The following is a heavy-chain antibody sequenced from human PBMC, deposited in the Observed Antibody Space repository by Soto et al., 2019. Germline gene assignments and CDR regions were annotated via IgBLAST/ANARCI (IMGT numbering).Heavy chain of an antibody. Sequence: LRLSCAGSGFTLTRSAVSWVRQAPGKGLEWVPGISAGGGGTYYADSVKGRFTISRDISKNTVYLQMNGLRVEDTAVYYCAKDMGQWVETFDYWGRGTLGTVSS. CDR3: AKDMGQWVETFDY. J-gene: IGHJ4*01. CDR2: ISAGGGGT. D-gene: IGHD6-19*01. V-gene: IGHV3-23*01. CDR1: GFTLTRSA.